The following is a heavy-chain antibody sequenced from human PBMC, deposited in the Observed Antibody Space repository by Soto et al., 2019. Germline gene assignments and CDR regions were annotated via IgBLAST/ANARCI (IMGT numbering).Heavy chain of an antibody. CDR1: GGTFSSYT. CDR2: IIPILGIA. V-gene: IGHV1-69*02. J-gene: IGHJ6*03. D-gene: IGHD3-10*01. CDR3: ARVSGSYYDYYYYMVV. Sequence: QVQLVQSGAEVTKPGSSVKVSCKASGGTFSSYTISWVRQAPGQGLEWMGRIIPILGIANYAQKFQGTVTSTTDKSTSTAYMDLSSLRSTDTAMYYCARVSGSYYDYYYYMVVWGKGTTVTVSS.